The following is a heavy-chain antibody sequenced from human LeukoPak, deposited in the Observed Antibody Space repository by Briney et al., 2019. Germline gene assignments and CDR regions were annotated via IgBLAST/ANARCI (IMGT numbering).Heavy chain of an antibody. J-gene: IGHJ4*02. Sequence: AGGSLRLSCAASGFTFSSYGMHWVRQAPGKGLEWVASIWYDGSNKYYADSVKGRFTISRDNSKNTLSLQMNSLRAEDTAVYYCVRGPYGSGSYRWGQGTLVTVSS. CDR3: VRGPYGSGSYR. D-gene: IGHD3-10*01. CDR1: GFTFSSYG. CDR2: IWYDGSNK. V-gene: IGHV3-33*01.